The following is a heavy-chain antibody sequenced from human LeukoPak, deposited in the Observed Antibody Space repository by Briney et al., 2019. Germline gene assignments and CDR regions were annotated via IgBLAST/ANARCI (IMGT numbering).Heavy chain of an antibody. J-gene: IGHJ4*02. CDR2: INPDGTST. V-gene: IGHV3-74*01. D-gene: IGHD1-14*01. CDR1: GFTFSDYW. Sequence: GGSLRLSCAAPGFTFSDYWMHWVRQAPGKRPAWVSRINPDGTSTSYADSVKGRFTISRDNAKNTLYLQISSVRAEDTAVYYCARDMWGTCDYWGQGTLVTVSS. CDR3: ARDMWGTCDY.